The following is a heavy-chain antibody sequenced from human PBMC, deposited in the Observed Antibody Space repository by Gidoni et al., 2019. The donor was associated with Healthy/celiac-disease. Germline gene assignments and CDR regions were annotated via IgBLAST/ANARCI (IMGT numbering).Heavy chain of an antibody. Sequence: EVQLVESGGGWVKPGRSLRLSCTGSGFTLVDYLVTWFRQAPGKGLEWVGFIRSKVYGGTTEYAASVNGRFTISRDDSKTIAYLQMNSLKTEDTAMYYCTRLSGDYERYFDFWGQGTLVTVSS. CDR1: GFTLVDYL. V-gene: IGHV3-49*05. J-gene: IGHJ4*02. CDR3: TRLSGDYERYFDF. CDR2: IRSKVYGGTT. D-gene: IGHD4-17*01.